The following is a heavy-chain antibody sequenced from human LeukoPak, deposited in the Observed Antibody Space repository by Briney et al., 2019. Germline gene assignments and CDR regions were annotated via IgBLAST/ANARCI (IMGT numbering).Heavy chain of an antibody. CDR2: IHHTGST. J-gene: IGHJ4*02. D-gene: IGHD5/OR15-5a*01. V-gene: IGHV4-4*02. Sequence: PSETLSLTCAVSGGSISSGNWWSWVRQTPGQGLEWFGEIHHTGSTTYNPSLESRVTISLDKSKNQLSLVLHSVIAADTAVYYYAGQYTVYDPFDQWGQGTLVTVSS. CDR1: GGSISSGNW. CDR3: AGQYTVYDPFDQ.